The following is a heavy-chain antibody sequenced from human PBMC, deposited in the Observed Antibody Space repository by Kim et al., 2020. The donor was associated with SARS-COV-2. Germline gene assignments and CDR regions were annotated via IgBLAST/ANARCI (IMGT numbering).Heavy chain of an antibody. J-gene: IGHJ4*02. CDR3: ARDGGDMITFGGVIVTDYYDSSGTSDY. V-gene: IGHV3-11*01. D-gene: IGHD3-16*02. CDR2: ISSSGSTI. CDR1: GFTFSDYY. Sequence: GGSLRLSCAASGFTFSDYYMSWIRQAPGKGLEWVSYISSSGSTIYYADSVKGRFTISRDNAKNSLYLQMNSLRAEDTAVYYCARDGGDMITFGGVIVTDYYDSSGTSDYWGQGTLVTVSS.